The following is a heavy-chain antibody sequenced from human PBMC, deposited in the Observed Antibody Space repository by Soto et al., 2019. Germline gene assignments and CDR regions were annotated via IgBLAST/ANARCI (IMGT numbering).Heavy chain of an antibody. CDR3: ARGSSGYSSTWYNY. CDR1: GGSISGFY. Sequence: QVHLQESGPGLVKPSETLCLNCAVCGGSISGFYWSWIRQPPGKGLEWIGYMYNSGITTYNPSLKRRVSMSIDTSKNQFSLNLYSVTAADTAVYYCARGSSGYSSTWYNYWGQATLVIVSS. J-gene: IGHJ4*02. V-gene: IGHV4-59*08. CDR2: MYNSGIT. D-gene: IGHD6-13*01.